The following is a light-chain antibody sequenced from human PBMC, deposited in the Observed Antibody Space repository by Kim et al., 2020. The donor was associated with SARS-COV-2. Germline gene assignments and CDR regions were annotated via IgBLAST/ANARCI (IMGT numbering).Light chain of an antibody. Sequence: GQRVTISCSGLTSNIRTATLNWYQQLPGTAPKLLIYSDNQRPSGVPDRFSGSKSGTSASLAISGLQPEDESDYYCAAWDDSLTNWVFGGGTQLTVL. CDR1: TSNIRTAT. V-gene: IGLV1-44*01. J-gene: IGLJ3*02. CDR2: SDN. CDR3: AAWDDSLTNWV.